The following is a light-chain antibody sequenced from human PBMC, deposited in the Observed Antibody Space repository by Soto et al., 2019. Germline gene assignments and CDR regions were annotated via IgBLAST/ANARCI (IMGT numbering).Light chain of an antibody. J-gene: IGKJ2*01. CDR2: FAF. V-gene: IGKV1-12*01. CDR3: QQSYSMPYA. CDR1: QDINSR. Sequence: DIQMTQSPSSVSASVGDRVTITCRASQDINSRLAWYQQKPGKAPKLLIYFAFNLESGVPSRFTGSGSGTDFTLTIISLQPEDYATYFCQQSYSMPYAFGPGTKVDIK.